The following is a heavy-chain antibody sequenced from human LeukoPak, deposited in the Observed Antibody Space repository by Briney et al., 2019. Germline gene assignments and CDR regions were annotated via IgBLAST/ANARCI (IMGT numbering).Heavy chain of an antibody. CDR1: GGSFSGYY. D-gene: IGHD6-25*01. V-gene: IGHV4-34*01. Sequence: SETLSLTCAVYGGSFSGYYWSWIRQPPGKGLEWIGEINHSGSTNYNPSLKSRVTISVDTSKNQFSLKLSSVTAADTAVYYCARGRLGGYFDYWGQGTLVTVSS. CDR3: ARGRLGGYFDY. J-gene: IGHJ4*02. CDR2: INHSGST.